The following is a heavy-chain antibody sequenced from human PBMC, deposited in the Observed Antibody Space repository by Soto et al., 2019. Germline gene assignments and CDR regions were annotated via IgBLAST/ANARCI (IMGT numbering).Heavy chain of an antibody. CDR2: TSGNNDKK. D-gene: IGHD5-12*01. CDR3: ARESRGYEDY. J-gene: IGHJ4*02. V-gene: IGHV1-18*01. Sequence: QVQLVQSGAEVTKPGASVKVSCKASGYTFSTYGISWVRQDPGQGLEWMGWTSGNNDKKNYSQKFKGRVTMTTDTSTHTAYLELRSLSTDDTALYYRARESRGYEDYWGQGTLVIVSS. CDR1: GYTFSTYG.